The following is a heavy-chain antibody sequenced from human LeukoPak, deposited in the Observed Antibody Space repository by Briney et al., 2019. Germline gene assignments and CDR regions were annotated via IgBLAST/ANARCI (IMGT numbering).Heavy chain of an antibody. CDR1: GGSISSYY. Sequence: SETLSLTCTVAGGSISSYYWSWIRQPPGKGLEGIGYIYYSGSTNYNPSLKSRVTISVDTSKNQFSLKLSSVTAADTAVYYCARADTAMVNLNYFDYWGQGTLVTVSS. D-gene: IGHD5-18*01. CDR2: IYYSGST. CDR3: ARADTAMVNLNYFDY. J-gene: IGHJ4*02. V-gene: IGHV4-59*12.